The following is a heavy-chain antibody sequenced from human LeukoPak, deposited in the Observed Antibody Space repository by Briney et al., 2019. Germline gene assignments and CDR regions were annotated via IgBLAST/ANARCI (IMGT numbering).Heavy chain of an antibody. CDR2: INPNSSGT. J-gene: IGHJ4*02. V-gene: IGHV1-2*02. D-gene: IGHD3-10*01. Sequence: ASVKVSCKASGYTFTGYYMHWVRQAPGQGLEWMGWINPNSSGTNYAHKFQGSVTMTRDTSISTAYMELSRLRSDDTAVYYCARSYGSGSSYFDYWGQGTLVTVSS. CDR1: GYTFTGYY. CDR3: ARSYGSGSSYFDY.